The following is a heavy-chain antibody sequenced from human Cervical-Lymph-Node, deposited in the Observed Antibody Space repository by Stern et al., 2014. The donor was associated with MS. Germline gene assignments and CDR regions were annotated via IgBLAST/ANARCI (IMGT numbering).Heavy chain of an antibody. CDR2: ISAYNGTT. CDR3: ARGLLGSENAFDI. J-gene: IGHJ3*02. CDR1: GYTFTSYG. Sequence: VQLVESGAEVKKPGASVKVSCKASGYTFTSYGISWVRQAPGQGLEWMGWISAYNGTTNYAQKLKASVTITTDTSTSTAYMELRSLRSDDTAVYYCARGLLGSENAFDIWGQGTMVTVSS. D-gene: IGHD2-15*01. V-gene: IGHV1-18*01.